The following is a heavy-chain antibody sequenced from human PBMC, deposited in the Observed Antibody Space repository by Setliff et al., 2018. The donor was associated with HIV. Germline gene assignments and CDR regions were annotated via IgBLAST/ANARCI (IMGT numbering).Heavy chain of an antibody. D-gene: IGHD3-22*01. CDR3: ARETYYYDNPQYYYYYMDV. CDR2: RSTTGST. CDR1: GDSISSYF. Sequence: PSETLSLTCTVSGDSISSYFWSWIRQSPGKGLEWIGFRSTTGSTNYNPSLRSRVTMSADTPNNRFALKLSSVTAADTAVYYCARETYYYDNPQYYYYYMDVWGKGTTVTV. J-gene: IGHJ6*03. V-gene: IGHV4-4*09.